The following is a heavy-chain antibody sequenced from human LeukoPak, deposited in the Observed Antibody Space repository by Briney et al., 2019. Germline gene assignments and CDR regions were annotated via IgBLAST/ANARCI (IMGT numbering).Heavy chain of an antibody. CDR3: AKVGSFWSGYYGLLFDY. J-gene: IGHJ4*02. Sequence: PGGSLRLSCAASGFTFSSYAMSWVRQAPGKGLEWVSAISGGGGSTYYADSVKGRFTISRDNSKNTLYLQMNSLRAEDTAVYYCAKVGSFWSGYYGLLFDYWGQGTLVTVSS. CDR2: ISGGGGST. CDR1: GFTFSSYA. D-gene: IGHD3-3*01. V-gene: IGHV3-23*01.